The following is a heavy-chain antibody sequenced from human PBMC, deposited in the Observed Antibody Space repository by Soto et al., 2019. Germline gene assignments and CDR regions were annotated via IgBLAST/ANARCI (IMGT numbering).Heavy chain of an antibody. Sequence: PSETLSLTCTVSGGSISSYYWSWIRQPPGKGLEWIGYIYYSGSTNYNPSLKSRVTISVDTSKNQFSLKLSSVTAADTAVYYCARQDDYGDYWGGTYFDYWGQGTLVTVS. CDR3: ARQDDYGDYWGGTYFDY. V-gene: IGHV4-59*08. CDR1: GGSISSYY. J-gene: IGHJ4*02. D-gene: IGHD4-17*01. CDR2: IYYSGST.